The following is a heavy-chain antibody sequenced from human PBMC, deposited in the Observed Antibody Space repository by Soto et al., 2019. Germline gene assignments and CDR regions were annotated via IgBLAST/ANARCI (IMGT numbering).Heavy chain of an antibody. CDR1: GYSFTSYW. CDR2: IDPSDSYT. Sequence: PGESLKISCKGSGYSFTSYWTSWVRQMPGKGLEWMGRIDPSDSYTNYSPSFQGHVTISADKSISTAYLQWSSLKASDTAMYYCASRGSYHYYGMDVWGQGTTVTVYS. CDR3: ASRGSYHYYGMDV. D-gene: IGHD1-26*01. V-gene: IGHV5-10-1*01. J-gene: IGHJ6*02.